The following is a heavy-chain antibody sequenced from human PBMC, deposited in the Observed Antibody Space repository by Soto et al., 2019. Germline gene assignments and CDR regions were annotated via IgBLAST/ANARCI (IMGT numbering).Heavy chain of an antibody. D-gene: IGHD3-10*01. CDR1: SFTLNASA. CDR2: ISGSGGST. J-gene: IGHJ4*02. V-gene: IGHV3-23*01. CDR3: SKAGTHYCGSGSARCYFDY. Sequence: SWAASSFTLNASAMTLVRQAPGKCLEWVSAISGSGGSTYYADSVKGRFTISRDNSKNTLYLQMNSLRAADTAVYYCSKAGTHYCGSGSARCYFDYWGQGTLVTVSS.